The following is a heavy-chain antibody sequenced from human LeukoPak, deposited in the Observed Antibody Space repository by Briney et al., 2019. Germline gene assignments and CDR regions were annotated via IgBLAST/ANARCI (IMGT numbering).Heavy chain of an antibody. CDR1: GYTFTSYY. V-gene: IGHV1-2*02. CDR2: INPNSGGT. J-gene: IGHJ3*02. D-gene: IGHD6-13*01. CDR3: ARVRIAAAVDAFDI. Sequence: ASVKVSCKASGYTFTSYYMHWVRQAPGQGLEWMGWINPNSGGTNYAQKFQGRVTMTRDTSISTAYMELSRLRSDDTAVYYCARVRIAAAVDAFDIWGQGTMVTVSS.